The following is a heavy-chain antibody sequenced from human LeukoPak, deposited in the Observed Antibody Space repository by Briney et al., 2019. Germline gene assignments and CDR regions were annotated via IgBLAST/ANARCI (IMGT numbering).Heavy chain of an antibody. Sequence: GASETASCQAPGYTFASYGISWVRQAPGHGIEWMGWISAYNGNTNYAQKLQGRVTMTTDTSTSTAYMELRSLRSDDTAVYYCAREMRTADAFDIWGQGTVVTVSS. CDR3: AREMRTADAFDI. CDR1: GYTFASYG. D-gene: IGHD1-1*01. V-gene: IGHV1-18*04. J-gene: IGHJ3*02. CDR2: ISAYNGNT.